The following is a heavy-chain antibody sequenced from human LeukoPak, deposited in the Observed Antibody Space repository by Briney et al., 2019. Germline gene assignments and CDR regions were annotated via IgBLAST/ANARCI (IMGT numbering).Heavy chain of an antibody. D-gene: IGHD2-8*02. CDR1: GFTFSNSA. J-gene: IGHJ6*04. CDR2: IVVASGKT. Sequence: SVKVSCMASGFTFSNSAVQGVRQARGRRLEWIGWIVVASGKTNYAQSFQGRLTVSRDMSTSTAYMEVGSLRSEDTAVYYCAAASVAPGGHFYGMDVWGKGTTVTVSS. V-gene: IGHV1-58*01. CDR3: AAASVAPGGHFYGMDV.